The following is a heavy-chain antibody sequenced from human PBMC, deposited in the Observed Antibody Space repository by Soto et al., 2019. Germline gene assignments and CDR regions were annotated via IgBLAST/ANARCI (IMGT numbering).Heavy chain of an antibody. D-gene: IGHD6-13*01. CDR2: IYYSGST. V-gene: IGHV4-30-4*01. Sequence: SETLSLTCTVSGGSISSGDYYWSWIRQPPGKGLEWIGSIYYSGSTYYNPSLKSRVTISVDTSKNQFSLKLNSVTAADTAVYYCASRHSSPSFVYWGQATLVTVSS. CDR3: ASRHSSPSFVY. J-gene: IGHJ4*02. CDR1: GGSISSGDYY.